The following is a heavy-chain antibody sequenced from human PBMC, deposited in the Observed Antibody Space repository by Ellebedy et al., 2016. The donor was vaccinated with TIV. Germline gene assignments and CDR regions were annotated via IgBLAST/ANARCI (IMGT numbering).Heavy chain of an antibody. V-gene: IGHV5-51*01. CDR1: GYSFTNYW. CDR2: IYPGDSDT. CDR3: ARRLIGEYSSSWSLGWFDP. Sequence: GESLKISCKGSGYSFTNYWIGWVRQMPGKGLEWMGIIYPGDSDTRYSPSFQGQVTISADKSISTAYLQWSSLKASDTAMYYCARRLIGEYSSSWSLGWFDPWGQGTLVTVSS. J-gene: IGHJ5*02. D-gene: IGHD6-13*01.